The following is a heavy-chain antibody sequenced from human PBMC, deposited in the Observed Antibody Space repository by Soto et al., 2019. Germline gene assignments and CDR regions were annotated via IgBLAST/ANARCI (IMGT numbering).Heavy chain of an antibody. CDR1: GGSISSSSYY. CDR2: IYYSGST. J-gene: IGHJ6*02. CDR3: AEQGYSYGYSLHYYSGMDV. D-gene: IGHD5-18*01. V-gene: IGHV4-39*01. Sequence: ASETLSLTCFVSGGSISSSSYYWGWIRQPPGKGLEWIGSIYYSGSTYYNPSLKSRVTISVDTSKNQFSLKLSSVTAADTAVYYCAEQGYSYGYSLHYYSGMDVWGQGTTVTVSS.